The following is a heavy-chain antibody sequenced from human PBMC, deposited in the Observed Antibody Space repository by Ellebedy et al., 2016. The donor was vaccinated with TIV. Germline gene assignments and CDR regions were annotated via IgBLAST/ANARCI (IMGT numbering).Heavy chain of an antibody. CDR3: ARADIVVVPASPWWFDP. CDR2: ISAYNGNT. D-gene: IGHD2-2*01. J-gene: IGHJ5*02. CDR1: GYTFTSYG. V-gene: IGHV1-18*04. Sequence: ASVKVSXXASGYTFTSYGISWVRQAPGQGLEWMGWISAYNGNTNYAQKLQGRVTMTTDTSTSTAYMELRSLRSDDTAVYYCARADIVVVPASPWWFDPWGQGTLVTVSS.